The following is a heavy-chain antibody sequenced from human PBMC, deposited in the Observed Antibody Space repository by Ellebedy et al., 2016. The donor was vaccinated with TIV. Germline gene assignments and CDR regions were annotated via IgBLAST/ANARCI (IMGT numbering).Heavy chain of an antibody. CDR3: ARTGDRGRAFDY. J-gene: IGHJ4*02. CDR2: TYYRSKWSN. V-gene: IGHV6-1*01. Sequence: LRLSXAISGDSVSSNSAAWNWIRQSPSRGLEWLGRTYYRSKWSNDYAVSVKSRITINPDTSKNHFSLQLNSVTPEDTAVYYCARTGDRGRAFDYWGQGTLVTVSS. D-gene: IGHD7-27*01. CDR1: GDSVSSNSAA.